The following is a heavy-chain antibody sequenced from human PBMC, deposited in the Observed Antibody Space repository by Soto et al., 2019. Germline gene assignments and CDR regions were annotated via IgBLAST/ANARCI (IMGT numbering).Heavy chain of an antibody. J-gene: IGHJ6*03. V-gene: IGHV3-23*01. D-gene: IGHD2-8*02. CDR3: AKTPPLGNTGGYYYYYVDV. CDR2: ISGSGSST. Sequence: PGGSLRLSCAASGFTFSNYALTWVRQAPGKGLEWVSAISGSGSSTYYADSVKGRFTISRDNSKSTMYLQMNSLRAEDTAIYYCAKTPPLGNTGGYYYYYVDVWGKGTTVTVSS. CDR1: GFTFSNYA.